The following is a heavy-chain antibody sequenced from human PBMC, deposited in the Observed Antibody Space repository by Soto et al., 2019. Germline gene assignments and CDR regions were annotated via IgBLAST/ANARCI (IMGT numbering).Heavy chain of an antibody. CDR3: AKDLNGDYLPHIGYFQH. Sequence: GGSLRLSCAASGFTFSSYGMHWVRQAPGKGLEWVAVISYDGSNKYYADSVKGRFTISRDNSKNTLYLQMNSLRAEDTAVYYCAKDLNGDYLPHIGYFQHWGQGTLVTVSS. D-gene: IGHD4-17*01. CDR2: ISYDGSNK. CDR1: GFTFSSYG. J-gene: IGHJ1*01. V-gene: IGHV3-30*18.